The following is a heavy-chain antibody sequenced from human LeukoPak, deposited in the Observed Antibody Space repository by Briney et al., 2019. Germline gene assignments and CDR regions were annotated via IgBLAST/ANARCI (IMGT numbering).Heavy chain of an antibody. Sequence: QTGGSLRLSCAASGFPFSSCWMHWVRQVPGKGLLWVSRINSDGSATIYADSVRGRFTISRDNAKNTLYLQMSGLRVEDTAVYHCASDSPYYGMDVWGQGTTVTVSS. CDR2: INSDGSAT. J-gene: IGHJ6*02. V-gene: IGHV3-74*01. CDR3: ASDSPYYGMDV. CDR1: GFPFSSCW.